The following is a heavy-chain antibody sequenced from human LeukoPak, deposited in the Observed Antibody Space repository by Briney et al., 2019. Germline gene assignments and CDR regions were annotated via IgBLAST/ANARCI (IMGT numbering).Heavy chain of an antibody. J-gene: IGHJ1*01. V-gene: IGHV3-11*01. D-gene: IGHD3-22*01. CDR1: GFTFSDYY. CDR3: ARDLKPTQDYHDSSGRLIQH. Sequence: PGGSLRLSCAASGFTFSDYYMSWIRQAPGKGLEWVSYISSSGSTIYYADSVKGRFTISRDNAKNSLYLQMNSLRAEDTAVYYCARDLKPTQDYHDSSGRLIQHWGQGTLVTVSS. CDR2: ISSSGSTI.